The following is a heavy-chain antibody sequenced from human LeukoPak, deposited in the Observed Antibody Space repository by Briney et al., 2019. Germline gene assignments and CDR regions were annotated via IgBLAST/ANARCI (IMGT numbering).Heavy chain of an antibody. J-gene: IGHJ6*03. D-gene: IGHD1-26*01. CDR1: GFTFSSYG. V-gene: IGHV3-30*03. CDR3: ARDPYSGSYGDYYYYYMDV. Sequence: GGSLRLSCAASGFTFSSYGMHWVRQAPGKGLEWVAVISYDTRNKYYADSVKGRFSISRDNAKNSLYLQMNSLRPEDTAVYYCARDPYSGSYGDYYYYYMDVWGKGTTVTISS. CDR2: ISYDTRNK.